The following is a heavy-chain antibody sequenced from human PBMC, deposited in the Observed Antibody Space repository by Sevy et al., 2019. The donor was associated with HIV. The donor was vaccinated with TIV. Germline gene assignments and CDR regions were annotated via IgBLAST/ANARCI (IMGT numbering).Heavy chain of an antibody. CDR3: ARVFTIFGVVIFHYYYMDV. D-gene: IGHD3-3*01. CDR1: GGSFSGYY. Sequence: SETLSLTCAVYGGSFSGYYWSWIRQPPGKGLEWIGEINHSGSTNYNPSLKSRVTISVDTSKNQFSLKLSSVTAADTAVYYCARVFTIFGVVIFHYYYMDVWGKGTTVTVSS. V-gene: IGHV4-34*01. CDR2: INHSGST. J-gene: IGHJ6*03.